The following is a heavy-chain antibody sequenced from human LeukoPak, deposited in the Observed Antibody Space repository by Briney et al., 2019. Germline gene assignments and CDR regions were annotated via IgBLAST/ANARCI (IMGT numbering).Heavy chain of an antibody. CDR1: GFTLSTNA. CDR3: ARDRGFAGLRSYLDY. CDR2: ISYDGSNK. D-gene: IGHD5-12*01. J-gene: IGHJ4*02. V-gene: IGHV3-30-3*01. Sequence: GGSLRLSCLTSGFTLSTNAMSWVRQAPGKGLEWVAVISYDGSNKYYADSVKGRFTISRDNSKNTLYLQMNSLRAEDTAVYYCARDRGFAGLRSYLDYWGQGTLVTVSS.